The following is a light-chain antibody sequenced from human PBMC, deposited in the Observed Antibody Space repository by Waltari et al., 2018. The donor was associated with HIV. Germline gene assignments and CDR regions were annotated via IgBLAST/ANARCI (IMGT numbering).Light chain of an antibody. CDR3: CSYAGSYPVV. CDR1: SSDDGVSHF. V-gene: IGLV2-11*01. J-gene: IGLJ2*01. CDR2: DVS. Sequence: QSALTQPRSVSGSPGQSVTISCTGTSSDDGVSHFLSWYQQHPGKAPKLMIYDVSKRPSGVHDRFSGSKSGNTASLTISGLQAEDEADYYCCSYAGSYPVVFGGGTKLTVL.